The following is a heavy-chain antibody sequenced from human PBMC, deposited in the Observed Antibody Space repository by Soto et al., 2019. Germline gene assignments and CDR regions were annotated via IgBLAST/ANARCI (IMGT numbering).Heavy chain of an antibody. V-gene: IGHV1-2*02. J-gene: IGHJ5*02. CDR3: ARIPGILYWNYGEYNWFDP. CDR1: GYTFTGYY. D-gene: IGHD2-8*02. Sequence: QVQLVQSGAEVKKPGASVKVSCKASGYTFTGYYMHWVRQAPGQGLEWMGWINPNSGGTNYAQKFQGRVTMTRDTSISTAYMELSRLRSDDTAVYYCARIPGILYWNYGEYNWFDPWGQGTLVTVSS. CDR2: INPNSGGT.